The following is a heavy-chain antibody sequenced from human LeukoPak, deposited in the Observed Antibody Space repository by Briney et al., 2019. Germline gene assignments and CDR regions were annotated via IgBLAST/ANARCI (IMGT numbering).Heavy chain of an antibody. CDR3: AREANFYYYMDV. D-gene: IGHD1-1*01. CDR1: GGTFGSHT. Sequence: ASVKVSCKASGGTFGSHTFNWVRQAPGRGLEWMGGITPIYGTRDYARSFQGRVTISADESTSTAYIELSSLRPDDTAVYYCAREANFYYYMDVWGKGTTVTVSS. V-gene: IGHV1-69*13. J-gene: IGHJ6*03. CDR2: ITPIYGTR.